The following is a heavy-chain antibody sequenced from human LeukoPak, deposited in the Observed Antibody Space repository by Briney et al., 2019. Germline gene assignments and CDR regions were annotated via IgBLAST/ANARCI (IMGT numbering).Heavy chain of an antibody. CDR3: ARRDCSSTSCNNWFDP. D-gene: IGHD2-2*01. V-gene: IGHV4-38-2*02. CDR1: GYSISSGYY. J-gene: IGHJ5*02. CDR2: IYHSGST. Sequence: SETLSLTCTVSGYSISSGYYWGWIRQPPGKGLEWIGSIYHSGSTYYNPSLKSRVTISVDTSKNQFSLKLSSVTAADTAVYYCARRDCSSTSCNNWFDPWGQGTLVTVSS.